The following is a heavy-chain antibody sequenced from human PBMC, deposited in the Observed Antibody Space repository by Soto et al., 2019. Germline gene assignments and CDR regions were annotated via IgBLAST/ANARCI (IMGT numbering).Heavy chain of an antibody. CDR2: IVVGSGNT. Sequence: ASVKVSCEASGFTFMTSAVQWVRQARGQPLEWIGWIVVGSGNTNYAQKFQERVTITRDMSTSTAYMELSSLRSEDTAVYYCAAELKVAPFDYWGQGTLVTVSS. CDR1: GFTFMTSA. V-gene: IGHV1-58*01. J-gene: IGHJ4*02. D-gene: IGHD2-15*01. CDR3: AAELKVAPFDY.